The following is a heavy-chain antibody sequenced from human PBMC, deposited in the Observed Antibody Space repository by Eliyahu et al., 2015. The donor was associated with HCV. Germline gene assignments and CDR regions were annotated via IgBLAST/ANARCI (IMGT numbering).Heavy chain of an antibody. V-gene: IGHV3-64D*06. CDR1: GFTFSSYA. Sequence: EVQLVESGGGLVQPGGSLRLSCSASGFTFSSYAMHWVRQAPGKGLEYVSAISSNGGSTYYADSVKGRFTISRDNSKNTLYLQMSSLRAEDTAVYYCVKVGFGSTYGMDVWGQGTTVTVSS. CDR3: VKVGFGSTYGMDV. D-gene: IGHD2-2*01. CDR2: ISSNGGST. J-gene: IGHJ6*02.